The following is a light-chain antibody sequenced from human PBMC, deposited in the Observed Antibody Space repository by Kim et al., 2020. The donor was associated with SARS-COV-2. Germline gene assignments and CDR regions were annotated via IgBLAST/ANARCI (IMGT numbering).Light chain of an antibody. CDR2: GAS. J-gene: IGKJ2*01. V-gene: IGKV3-20*01. CDR3: QQYDSSPYT. CDR1: QNVSNSY. Sequence: LSPGDTATLSCRATQNVSNSYLAWYQQKPGQAPRLLLFGASTRTTAIPDRFSGSGSATDFTLTIRRLEPEDFAVYYCQQYDSSPYTFGQGTKLEI.